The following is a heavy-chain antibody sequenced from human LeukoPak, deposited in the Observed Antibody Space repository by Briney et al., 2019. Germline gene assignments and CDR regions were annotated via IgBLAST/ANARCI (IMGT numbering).Heavy chain of an antibody. CDR2: IRPHNGDT. Sequence: GASVRVSCKASGYTFTEYAFSWVRQAPGQDLEWMGWIRPHNGDTKYAQKFHARVTMTTDTTTSTYYLDLWSMRSDDTVGYCCTRDVAGIAVVGTVDLWRQGTLVTVSS. D-gene: IGHD6-19*01. CDR1: GYTFTEYA. V-gene: IGHV1-18*01. CDR3: TRDVAGIAVVGTVDL. J-gene: IGHJ4*02.